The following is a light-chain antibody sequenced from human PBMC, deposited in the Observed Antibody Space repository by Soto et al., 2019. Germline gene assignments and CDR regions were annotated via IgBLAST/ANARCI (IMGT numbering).Light chain of an antibody. Sequence: DIQMTQSPSTLSASVGDRVTITCRASQSIGSWLAWYQQKPGKAPKLLIYKASSLESGVPSRFSGSGSGTEFTLTIRSLQPDDFATYYCQQYNSYSWTFGQGTKVGIK. J-gene: IGKJ1*01. CDR2: KAS. V-gene: IGKV1-5*03. CDR3: QQYNSYSWT. CDR1: QSIGSW.